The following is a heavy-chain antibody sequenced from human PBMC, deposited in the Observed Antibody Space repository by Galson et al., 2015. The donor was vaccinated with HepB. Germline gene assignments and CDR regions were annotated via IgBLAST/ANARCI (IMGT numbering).Heavy chain of an antibody. CDR2: IWYDGSNK. Sequence: SLRLSCAASGFTFSSYGMHWVRHTPGRGLEWVAVIWYDGSNKYYADSVKGRFTISRDNSKNTLYLQMNSLRAEDTALYYCAREDYGDYGWYFDLWGRGTLVTVSS. D-gene: IGHD4-17*01. CDR1: GFTFSSYG. V-gene: IGHV3-33*01. CDR3: AREDYGDYGWYFDL. J-gene: IGHJ2*01.